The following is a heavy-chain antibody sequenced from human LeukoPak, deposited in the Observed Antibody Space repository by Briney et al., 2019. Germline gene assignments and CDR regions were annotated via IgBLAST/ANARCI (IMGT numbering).Heavy chain of an antibody. D-gene: IGHD6-6*01. CDR1: GFTFSSYG. V-gene: IGHV3-33*01. CDR2: IWYDGSNK. J-gene: IGHJ3*01. Sequence: PGGSLRLSCAASGFTFSSYGMHRVRQAPGKGLEWVAVIWYDGSNKYYADSVKGRFAISRDNSKNTLYLQMNSLRAEDTAVYYCARSSYSSSSSVWGQGTMVTVSS. CDR3: ARSSYSSSSSV.